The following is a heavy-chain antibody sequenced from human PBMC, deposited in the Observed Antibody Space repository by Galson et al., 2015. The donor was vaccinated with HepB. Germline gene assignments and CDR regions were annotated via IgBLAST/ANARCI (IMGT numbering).Heavy chain of an antibody. Sequence: SLRLSCAASGFTFSSYGMHWVRQAPGKGLEWVAVISYDVSNKYYADSVKGRFTISRDNSKNTLYLQMNSLRAEDTAVYYCAKDRDILTGYYFDYWGQGTLVTVSS. CDR2: ISYDVSNK. CDR3: AKDRDILTGYYFDY. CDR1: GFTFSSYG. J-gene: IGHJ4*02. D-gene: IGHD3-9*01. V-gene: IGHV3-30*18.